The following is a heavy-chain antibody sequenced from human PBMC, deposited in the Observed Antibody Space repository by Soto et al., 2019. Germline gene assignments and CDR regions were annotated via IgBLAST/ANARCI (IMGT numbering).Heavy chain of an antibody. CDR2: IWYDGSNK. J-gene: IGHJ4*02. V-gene: IGHV3-33*01. Sequence: GGCLRLSCAASGFTFSSYGMHWVRQAPGKGLEWVAVIWYDGSNKYYADSVKGRFTISRDNSKNTLYLQMNSLRAEDTAVYYCARVSVAAAGTAFDYWGQGTLVTVSS. CDR3: ARVSVAAAGTAFDY. CDR1: GFTFSSYG. D-gene: IGHD6-13*01.